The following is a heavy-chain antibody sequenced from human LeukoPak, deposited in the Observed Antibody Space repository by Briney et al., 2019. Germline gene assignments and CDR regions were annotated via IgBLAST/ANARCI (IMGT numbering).Heavy chain of an antibody. CDR2: IYPGDSDA. CDR3: TRHEARTRYYYYGMDV. D-gene: IGHD1-1*01. J-gene: IGHJ6*02. V-gene: IGHV5-51*01. Sequence: GESLKISCQGSGYNSASYWIGWVRQMPGKGLEWMGIIYPGDSDARYGPSFEGQVTISADKSISTAYLQWSSLKASDTAKYYCTRHEARTRYYYYGMDVWGQGTTVTVSS. CDR1: GYNSASYW.